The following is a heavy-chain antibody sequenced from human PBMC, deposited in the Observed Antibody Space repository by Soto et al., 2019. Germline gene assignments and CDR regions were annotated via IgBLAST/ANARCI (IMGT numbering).Heavy chain of an antibody. CDR2: IIPIFGTA. V-gene: IGHV1-69*13. Sequence: SVKVSCKASGGTFSSYAISWVRQAPGQGLEWMGGIIPIFGTANYAQKFQGRVTITADESTSTAYMELSSLRSEDTAVYYCARLYSNYWVESPTKSYYYYGMDVWGQGTTVTVS. J-gene: IGHJ6*02. D-gene: IGHD4-4*01. CDR1: GGTFSSYA. CDR3: ARLYSNYWVESPTKSYYYYGMDV.